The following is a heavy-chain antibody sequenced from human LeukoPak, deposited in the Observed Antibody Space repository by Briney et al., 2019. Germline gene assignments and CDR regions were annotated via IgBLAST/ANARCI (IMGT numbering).Heavy chain of an antibody. CDR1: GGSISNYY. Sequence: KSSETLSLTCLVSGGSISNYYWSWIRQSPGKGLEWVGYIHYSGSTNNNPSLKSRNTMSLDTSKNQFSLKVSSVTAADTAVYYCARDPEGANWFDPWGQGTLVTVSS. D-gene: IGHD3-16*01. V-gene: IGHV4-59*01. CDR2: IHYSGST. J-gene: IGHJ5*02. CDR3: ARDPEGANWFDP.